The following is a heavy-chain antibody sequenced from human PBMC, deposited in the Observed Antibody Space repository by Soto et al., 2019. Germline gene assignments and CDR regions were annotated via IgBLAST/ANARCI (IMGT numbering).Heavy chain of an antibody. J-gene: IGHJ4*02. Sequence: GSLRLSCAASGFTFTNYWMHWVRQVPGKGLVWVSRIDGVGAGTSYSDSVRGRFTISRDNAENMLYLQMNSLRAEDTAVYYCTTVLEYWGQGTLVTVST. V-gene: IGHV3-74*01. CDR3: TTVLEY. CDR1: GFTFTNYW. CDR2: IDGVGAGT.